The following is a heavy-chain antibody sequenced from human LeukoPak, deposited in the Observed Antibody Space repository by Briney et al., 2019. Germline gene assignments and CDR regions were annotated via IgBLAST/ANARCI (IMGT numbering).Heavy chain of an antibody. V-gene: IGHV3-11*04. CDR2: ISSSGSTI. CDR1: GFIFSDYW. Sequence: GGSLRLSCAGSGFIFSDYWMNWVRQAPGKGLEWVSYISSSGSTIYYADSVKGRFTISRDNAKNSLYLQMNSLRAEDTAVYYCAREGGIWFGELSPYFDYWGQGTLVTVSS. D-gene: IGHD3-10*01. CDR3: AREGGIWFGELSPYFDY. J-gene: IGHJ4*02.